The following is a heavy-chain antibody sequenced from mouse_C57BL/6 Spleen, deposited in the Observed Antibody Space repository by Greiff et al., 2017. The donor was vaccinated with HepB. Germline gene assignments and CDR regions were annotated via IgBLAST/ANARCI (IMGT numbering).Heavy chain of an antibody. D-gene: IGHD1-1*01. Sequence: QVQLQQPGTELVKPGASVKLSCKASGYTFTSYWMQWVKQRPGQGLEWIGEIDPSDSYINYNQKFKGKATLTVDTSSSTADMQLSSLTSEDSAVSYGARGPNYYGSTYGYYAMDDWGQGTSVTVSS. V-gene: IGHV1-50*01. J-gene: IGHJ4*01. CDR1: GYTFTSYW. CDR3: ARGPNYYGSTYGYYAMDD. CDR2: IDPSDSYI.